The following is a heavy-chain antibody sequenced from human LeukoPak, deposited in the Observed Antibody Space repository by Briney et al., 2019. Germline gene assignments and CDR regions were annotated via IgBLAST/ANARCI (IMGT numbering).Heavy chain of an antibody. CDR3: AKGRYYDFWSGYYEGDDY. V-gene: IGHV3-30*02. CDR2: IRYDGSNK. D-gene: IGHD3-3*01. CDR1: GFTFSSYG. Sequence: AGGSLRLSCAASGFTFSSYGMHWVRQAPGKGLEWVAFIRYDGSNKYYADSVKGRFTISRDNSKNTLYLQMNSLRAEDTAVYYCAKGRYYDFWSGYYEGDDYWGQGTLVTVSS. J-gene: IGHJ4*02.